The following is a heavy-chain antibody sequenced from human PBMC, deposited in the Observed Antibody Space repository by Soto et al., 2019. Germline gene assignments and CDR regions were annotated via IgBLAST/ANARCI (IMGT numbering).Heavy chain of an antibody. V-gene: IGHV1-18*01. CDR3: ARSSGGNFGIIIAGTNWFAP. CDR1: GYTFTSYG. D-gene: IGHD1-26*01. J-gene: IGHJ5*02. Sequence: ASVKVSCKASGYTFTSYGISWVRQAPGQGLEWMGWINPHGGSTAYAQKFKGRVTLTRDTSASTVYMEVSSLTSEDTAMYYCARSSGGNFGIIIAGTNWFAPWGQGTLVTV. CDR2: INPHGGST.